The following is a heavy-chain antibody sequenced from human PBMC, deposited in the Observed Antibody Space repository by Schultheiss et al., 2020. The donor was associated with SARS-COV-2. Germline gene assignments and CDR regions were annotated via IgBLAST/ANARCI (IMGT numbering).Heavy chain of an antibody. CDR3: ARVGSYYSTLLYYFDY. CDR2: ISSSSTFR. V-gene: IGHV3-11*06. J-gene: IGHJ4*02. Sequence: GGSLRLSCAASGFTFSDYYMNWIRQAPGKGLEWVSYISSSSTFRNYADSVKGRFTISRDNAKNSLYLQMNSLRAEDTAVYYCARVGSYYSTLLYYFDYWGQGTLVTVSS. D-gene: IGHD1-26*01. CDR1: GFTFSDYY.